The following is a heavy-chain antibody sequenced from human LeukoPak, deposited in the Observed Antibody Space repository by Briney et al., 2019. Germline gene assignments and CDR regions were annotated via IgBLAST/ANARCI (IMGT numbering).Heavy chain of an antibody. CDR3: AIDRSSGYSIN. CDR2: LNPNSGGT. J-gene: IGHJ4*02. D-gene: IGHD6-13*01. V-gene: IGHV1-2*02. Sequence: ASVKVSCKPSEYTFSDYYVHWVRQAPGQGLEWVGWLNPNSGGTNYAQKFQGRVTMTRDTSISTGYMELSRLRSDDTAVYYCAIDRSSGYSINWGQGTLVTVSS. CDR1: EYTFSDYY.